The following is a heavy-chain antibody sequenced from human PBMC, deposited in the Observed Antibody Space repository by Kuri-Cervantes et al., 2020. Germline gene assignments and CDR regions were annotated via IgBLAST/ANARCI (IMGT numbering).Heavy chain of an antibody. D-gene: IGHD5-12*01. CDR2: INPSGGST. CDR1: GYTFTSYY. V-gene: IGHV1-46*01. Sequence: ASVKVSCKASGYTFTSYYMHWVRQAPGQGLEWMGIINPSGGSTSYAQKFQGRVTMTRDTSTSTVYMELSSLRSEDTAVYYCARGRSGYDLKGNWFDPWGQGALVTVSS. J-gene: IGHJ5*02. CDR3: ARGRSGYDLKGNWFDP.